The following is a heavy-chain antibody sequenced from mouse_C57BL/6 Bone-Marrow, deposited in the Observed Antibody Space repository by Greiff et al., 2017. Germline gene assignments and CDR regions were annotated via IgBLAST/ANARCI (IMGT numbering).Heavy chain of an antibody. CDR1: GNTFNSYR. J-gene: IGHJ1*03. D-gene: IGHD1-1*01. CDR2: IYPSDSEN. CDR3: ARGGTTVVYWYFDV. V-gene: IGHV1-61*01. Sequence: QVKLKQPGAELERPGYSAKQSCKASGNTFNSYRTDWGKQRTGKGLEWIGNIYPSDSENHYNQKFKEKATLTVDKYSSTAYMQLSSLTSEDSAVYYCARGGTTVVYWYFDVWGTGTTVTVSS.